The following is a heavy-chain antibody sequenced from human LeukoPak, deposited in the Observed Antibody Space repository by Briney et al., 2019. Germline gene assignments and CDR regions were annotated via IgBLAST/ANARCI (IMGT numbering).Heavy chain of an antibody. CDR2: IYHSGST. D-gene: IGHD3-3*01. CDR1: GYSISSGYY. V-gene: IGHV4-38-2*01. CDR3: ARHAPGDFWSGYYPLCFDY. J-gene: IGHJ4*02. Sequence: SETLSLTCAVSGYSISSGYYWGWIRQPPGKGLEWIGSIYHSGSTYYNPSLKSRVTISVDTSKNQFSLKLSSVTAADTAVYYCARHAPGDFWSGYYPLCFDYWGQGTLVTVSS.